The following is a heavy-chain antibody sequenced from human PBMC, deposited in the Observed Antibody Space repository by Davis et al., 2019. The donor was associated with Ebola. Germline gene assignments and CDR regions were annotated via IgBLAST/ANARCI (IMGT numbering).Heavy chain of an antibody. V-gene: IGHV3-30*18. CDR1: GFTFSSYD. Sequence: PGGSLRLSCAASGFTFSSYDMHWVRQAPGKGLEWVAVISYDGSFKSYGESVKGRFTISRDNSKDTLYLQMNSLRPEDTAVYYCAKDPGSATFYRVYGMDVWGPGTTVTVSS. CDR3: AKDPGSATFYRVYGMDV. CDR2: ISYDGSFK. J-gene: IGHJ6*02. D-gene: IGHD3-10*01.